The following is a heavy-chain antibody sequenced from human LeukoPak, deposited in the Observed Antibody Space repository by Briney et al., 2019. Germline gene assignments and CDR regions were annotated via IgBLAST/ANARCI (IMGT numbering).Heavy chain of an antibody. CDR3: AKGMGVSGWGDFDY. V-gene: IGHV3-23*01. Sequence: GGSLRLSCAASGFTFSNYAMSWVRQAPGKGLEWVSAISGSGGSTYYADSVKGRFTISRDNSKNTLYLQMNSLRAEDTAVFYCAKGMGVSGWGDFDYWGQGTLVTVSS. J-gene: IGHJ4*02. CDR1: GFTFSNYA. CDR2: ISGSGGST. D-gene: IGHD3-10*01.